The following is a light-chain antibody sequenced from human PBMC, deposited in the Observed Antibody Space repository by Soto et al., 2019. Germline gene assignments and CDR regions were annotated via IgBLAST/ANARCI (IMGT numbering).Light chain of an antibody. J-gene: IGKJ1*01. CDR1: QSVSSSY. CDR3: QQYGSSSWP. V-gene: IGKV3-20*01. Sequence: EIVLTQSPGTLSLSPGERATLSCRASQSVSSSYLAWYQQKHGQAPRLLIYGASSRATGIPDRFSGCGSETDLTLTISRREPEDLKGAYCQQYGSSSWPFGQGTEVGIK. CDR2: GAS.